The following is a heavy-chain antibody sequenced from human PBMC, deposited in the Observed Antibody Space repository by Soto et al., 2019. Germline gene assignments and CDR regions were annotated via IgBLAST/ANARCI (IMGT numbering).Heavy chain of an antibody. CDR1: EGTCGSQA. CDR3: ATVRGRTTVGGVIYYYYGMDV. J-gene: IGHJ6*02. Sequence: SSVQVSFNAAEGTCGSQAMSSGRQAPGQGLEWLGGIIPIFGTANYAQKFQGRVTITADESTSTAYRELSRLRCEDTGVYYCATVRGRTTVGGVIYYYYGMDVWGQGTT. D-gene: IGHD3-10*01. V-gene: IGHV1-69*13. CDR2: IIPIFGTA.